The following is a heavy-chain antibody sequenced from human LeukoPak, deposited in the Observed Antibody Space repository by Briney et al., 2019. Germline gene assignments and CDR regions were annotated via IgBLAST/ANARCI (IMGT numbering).Heavy chain of an antibody. D-gene: IGHD3-22*01. Sequence: PSETLSLTCAVYGGSFSGYYWSWIRQPPGKGLEWIGEINHSGSTNYNPSLKSRVTISVDTSKNQFSLKLNSVTAADTAVYYCARHAYYYDRSGSYEAFDNWGQGTMVTVSS. J-gene: IGHJ3*02. CDR3: ARHAYYYDRSGSYEAFDN. CDR2: INHSGST. CDR1: GGSFSGYY. V-gene: IGHV4-34*01.